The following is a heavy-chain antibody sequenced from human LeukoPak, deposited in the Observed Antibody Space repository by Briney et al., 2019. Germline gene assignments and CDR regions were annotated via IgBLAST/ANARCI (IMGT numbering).Heavy chain of an antibody. CDR1: GFTFSSYR. CDR2: IKQDGSEK. CDR3: ARETVTTHFDC. Sequence: GGSLRLSCAASGFTFSSYRMSWVRQAPGKGLEWVANIKQDGSEKYYVDSVKGRFTISRDNAKNSLYLQMNSLRAEDTAVYYCARETVTTHFDCWGQGTLVTVSS. V-gene: IGHV3-7*03. J-gene: IGHJ4*02. D-gene: IGHD4-17*01.